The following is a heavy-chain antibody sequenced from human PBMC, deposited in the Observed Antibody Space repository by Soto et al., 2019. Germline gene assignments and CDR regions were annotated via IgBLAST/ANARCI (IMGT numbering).Heavy chain of an antibody. J-gene: IGHJ6*02. CDR3: ARACSGRLQRRADYYLAMDV. V-gene: IGHV3-13*05. Sequence: GWALRLPGGDSGFTFSAYDMHCVRPTTGKGLEWVSAIGAADDPYYLGSVKGRFTISRENAKNYLYLQMTSLRDEDPAVYYCARACSGRLQRRADYYLAMDVWVQGTKVKVYS. D-gene: IGHD2-15*01. CDR2: IGAADDP. CDR1: GFTFSAYD.